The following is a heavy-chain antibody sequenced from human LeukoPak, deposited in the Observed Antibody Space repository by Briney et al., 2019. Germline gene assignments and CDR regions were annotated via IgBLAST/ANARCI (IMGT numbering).Heavy chain of an antibody. V-gene: IGHV3-23*01. CDR3: ASGRGYYEY. CDR2: ISSGSDYT. D-gene: IGHD2-15*01. J-gene: IGHJ4*02. CDR1: GFSFSSHG. Sequence: GGSLRLSCAASGFSFSSHGMSWVRQAPGKGPEWGSSISSGSDYTFYADSVKGRFIVSRDNSKNTVYLHMNSLRADDTAIYYCASGRGYYEYWGQGTLVTVSS.